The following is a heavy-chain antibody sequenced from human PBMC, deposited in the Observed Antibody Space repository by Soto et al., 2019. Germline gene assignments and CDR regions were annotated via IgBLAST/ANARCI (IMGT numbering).Heavy chain of an antibody. V-gene: IGHV3-33*01. CDR2: IWYDGSNK. Sequence: PGGSLRLSCAASGFTFSSYGMHWVRQAPGKGLEWVAVIWYDGSNKYYADSVKGRFTISRDNSKNTLYLQMNSLRAEDTAVYYCARGSLNWNYGYYYYGMDVWGQGTTVTVSS. J-gene: IGHJ6*02. CDR1: GFTFSSYG. D-gene: IGHD1-7*01. CDR3: ARGSLNWNYGYYYYGMDV.